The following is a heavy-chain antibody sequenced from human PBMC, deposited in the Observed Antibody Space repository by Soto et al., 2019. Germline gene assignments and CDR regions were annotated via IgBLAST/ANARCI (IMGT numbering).Heavy chain of an antibody. CDR3: ARDAPGVAPY. D-gene: IGHD2-15*01. Sequence: QVQLQESGPGLVRPSQTLSLTCTVSGGSINSGDSYWNWIRQHPEKGLEWIGYINYRGSTFYNTSLKSRIIISVDTSKNQFSLSLSSVTAADTAVYYCARDAPGVAPYWGQGTLVTVSS. V-gene: IGHV4-31*03. CDR1: GGSINSGDSY. J-gene: IGHJ4*02. CDR2: INYRGST.